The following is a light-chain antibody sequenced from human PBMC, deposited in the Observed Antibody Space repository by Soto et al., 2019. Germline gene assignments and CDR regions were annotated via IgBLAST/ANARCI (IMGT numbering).Light chain of an antibody. V-gene: IGLV2-14*01. CDR1: TRDIAGYNY. CDR3: TSFSSSTSLYV. Sequence: QSALIQPASVSGSLGQSITISCTGTTRDIAGYNYISWYQQLPGKAPKLMIYQVTIRPSGISNRFSGSKSGNTASLTISGLQAEDEADYYCTSFSSSTSLYVFGTGTKVTVL. CDR2: QVT. J-gene: IGLJ1*01.